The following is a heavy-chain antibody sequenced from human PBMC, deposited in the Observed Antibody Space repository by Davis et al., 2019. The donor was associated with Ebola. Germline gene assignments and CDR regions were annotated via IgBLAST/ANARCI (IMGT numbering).Heavy chain of an antibody. J-gene: IGHJ4*02. CDR3: ARGLHWADY. CDR2: ISYDGSNK. Sequence: GESLKISCAASGFTFSSYAMHWVRQAPGKGLEWVAVISYDGSNKYYADSVKGRFTISRDNSKNTLYLQMNSLRAEDTAVYYCARGLHWADYWGQGTLVTVSS. CDR1: GFTFSSYA. V-gene: IGHV3-30*04. D-gene: IGHD4-11*01.